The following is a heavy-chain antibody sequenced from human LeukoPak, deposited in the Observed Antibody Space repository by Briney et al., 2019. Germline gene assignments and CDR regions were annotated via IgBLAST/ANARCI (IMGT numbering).Heavy chain of an antibody. J-gene: IGHJ4*02. Sequence: GGSLRLSCAASGFTFTNYWMTWVRQAPGKGLEWVANIKQDGSEKYYVDSVKGRFTISRDNAKNSLYLQMNSLRAEDTALYYCAKDNGYASGSYYDYWGQGTLVTVSS. CDR1: GFTFTNYW. CDR2: IKQDGSEK. D-gene: IGHD3-10*01. V-gene: IGHV3-7*03. CDR3: AKDNGYASGSYYDY.